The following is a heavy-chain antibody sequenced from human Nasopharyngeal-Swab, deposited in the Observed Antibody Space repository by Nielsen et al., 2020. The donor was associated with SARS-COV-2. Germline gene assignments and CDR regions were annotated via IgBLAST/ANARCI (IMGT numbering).Heavy chain of an antibody. V-gene: IGHV4-4*07. J-gene: IGHJ6*01. Sequence: SETLSLTCSVFGGSISGYFLSWIRQPAGEGLEWIGRVYTSGSTNYNPSLKSRVTISIDMSKNQFSLELRSVTAADTAFYYCARSGTTKYGLDVWGQGTTVIVSS. D-gene: IGHD1-1*01. CDR3: ARSGTTKYGLDV. CDR1: GGSISGYF. CDR2: VYTSGST.